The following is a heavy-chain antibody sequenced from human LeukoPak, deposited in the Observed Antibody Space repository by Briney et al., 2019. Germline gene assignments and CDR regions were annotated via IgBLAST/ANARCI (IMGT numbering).Heavy chain of an antibody. CDR2: INHSGST. CDR3: AREYLYGDYVLPSRGSLDY. Sequence: SETLSLTCAVYGGSFSGYYWSWIRQPPGKGLEWIGEINHSGSTNYNPSLKSRVTISVDTPKNQFSLKLSSVTAADTAVYYCAREYLYGDYVLPSRGSLDYWGQGTLVTVSS. V-gene: IGHV4-34*01. CDR1: GGSFSGYY. D-gene: IGHD4-17*01. J-gene: IGHJ4*02.